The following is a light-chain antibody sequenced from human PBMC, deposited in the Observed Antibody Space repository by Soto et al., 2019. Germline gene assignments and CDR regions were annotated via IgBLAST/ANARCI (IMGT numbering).Light chain of an antibody. J-gene: IGKJ1*01. Sequence: EIVLTQSPGTLSLSLGVRATLSCRASQTISRSYLAWYQQKPGQAPRLLFYGASNRATGIPDRFSGSGSGTDFTLTISRLEPEDFAVYYCQQYGVSPPWTFGQGTKVEIK. CDR3: QQYGVSPPWT. CDR2: GAS. V-gene: IGKV3-20*01. CDR1: QTISRSY.